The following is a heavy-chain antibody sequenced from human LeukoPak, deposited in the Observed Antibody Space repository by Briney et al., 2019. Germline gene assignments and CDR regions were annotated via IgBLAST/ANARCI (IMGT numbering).Heavy chain of an antibody. V-gene: IGHV5-51*01. CDR2: IYPGDSDT. CDR3: ARPKSYIYGPFDI. J-gene: IGHJ4*01. CDR1: GYSFTTYW. D-gene: IGHD5-18*01. Sequence: GESLQISCKGSGYSFTTYWIGWVRQMPGKGLEWMGTIYPGDSDTRYSPSFQGQVTISADKSISTAYLQWSSLKASDTAMYFCARPKSYIYGPFDIWGHGTLVTVSS.